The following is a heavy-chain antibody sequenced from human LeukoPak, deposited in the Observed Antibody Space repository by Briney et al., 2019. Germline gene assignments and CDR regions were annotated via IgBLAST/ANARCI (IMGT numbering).Heavy chain of an antibody. CDR3: ARDLGGYSYYYMDV. V-gene: IGHV4-4*07. D-gene: IGHD3-16*01. J-gene: IGHJ6*03. CDR1: GGSISSYY. Sequence: SETLSLTCTVSGGSISSYYWGWIRQPAGKGLEWIGRIYTSGGTNYNPSLKSRVTISVDKSRKQVSLQLSSVTAADTAVYYCARDLGGYSYYYMDVLGKGTTVTVSS. CDR2: IYTSGGT.